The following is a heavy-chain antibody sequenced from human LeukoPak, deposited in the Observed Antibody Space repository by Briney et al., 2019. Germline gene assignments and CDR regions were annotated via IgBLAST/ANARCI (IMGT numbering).Heavy chain of an antibody. CDR2: FSGSGGST. J-gene: IGHJ4*02. CDR1: GFTFSNYA. D-gene: IGHD2-21*01. V-gene: IGHV3-23*01. CDR3: AKGLSAAGDYYFDY. Sequence: GGSLRLSCAASGFTFSNYAMSWVRQAPGKGLEWLSTFSGSGGSTYYADSVKGRFTISRDNSKNTVYLQMKSLRVDATAVYYCAKGLSAAGDYYFDYWGQGALVTVSS.